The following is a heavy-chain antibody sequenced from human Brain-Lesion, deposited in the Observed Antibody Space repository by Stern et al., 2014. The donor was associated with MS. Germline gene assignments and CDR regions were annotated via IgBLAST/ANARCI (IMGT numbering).Heavy chain of an antibody. CDR2: INPNTGGT. J-gene: IGHJ6*02. CDR1: GYIFTGYY. D-gene: IGHD3-3*01. Sequence: VQLVQSGAEVKKHGASVKVSCKTSGYIFTGYYIHWVRQAPGQGLEWMARINPNTGGTKYAQKFQGRVTMSRDTSISTAYVELSSLTSDDTAVYYCARDQRGITIFGVVTDYYYLGMDVWGQGTTVTVSS. V-gene: IGHV1-2*02. CDR3: ARDQRGITIFGVVTDYYYLGMDV.